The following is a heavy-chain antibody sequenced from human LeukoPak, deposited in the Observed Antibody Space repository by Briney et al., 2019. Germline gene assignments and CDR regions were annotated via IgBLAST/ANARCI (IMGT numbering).Heavy chain of an antibody. V-gene: IGHV1-69*13. CDR3: ARDRVDIVVVPAAMEDWFDP. CDR2: IIPIFGTA. D-gene: IGHD2-2*01. Sequence: SVKVSCKASGGTFSSYAISWVRQAPGQGLEWMGGIIPIFGTANYAQKFQGRVTITADESTSTAYMELSSLRSEDTAVYYCARDRVDIVVVPAAMEDWFDPWGQGTLVTVSS. J-gene: IGHJ5*02. CDR1: GGTFSSYA.